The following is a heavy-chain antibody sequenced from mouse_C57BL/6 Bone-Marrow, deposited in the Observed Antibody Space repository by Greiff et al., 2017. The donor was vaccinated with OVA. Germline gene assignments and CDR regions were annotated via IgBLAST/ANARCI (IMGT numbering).Heavy chain of an antibody. Sequence: EVNLVESGGDLVKPGGSLKLSCAASGFTFSSYGMSWVRQTPDKRLEWVATISSGGSYTYYPDSVKGRFTISRDNAKNTLYLQMSSLKSEDTAMYYCARHKTGTGDYWGQGTTLTVSS. CDR2: ISSGGSYT. CDR3: ARHKTGTGDY. CDR1: GFTFSSYG. D-gene: IGHD4-1*01. J-gene: IGHJ2*01. V-gene: IGHV5-6*01.